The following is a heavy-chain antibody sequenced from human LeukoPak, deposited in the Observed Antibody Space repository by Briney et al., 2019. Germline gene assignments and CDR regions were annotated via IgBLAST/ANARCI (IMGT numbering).Heavy chain of an antibody. J-gene: IGHJ4*02. CDR3: ARQGYNYGHRLGL. D-gene: IGHD5-18*01. CDR1: GGSFSGYY. V-gene: IGHV4-34*01. CDR2: INHSGST. Sequence: SETLSLTCAVYGGSFSGYYWSWIRQPPGKGLEWIGEINHSGSTNYNPSLKSRVTISVDTSKNQFSLKLSSVTAADTAVYYCARQGYNYGHRLGLWGQGTLVTVSS.